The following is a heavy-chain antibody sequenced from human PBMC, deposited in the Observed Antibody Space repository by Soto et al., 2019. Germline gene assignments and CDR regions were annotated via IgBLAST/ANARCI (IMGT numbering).Heavy chain of an antibody. CDR1: GGSIDNSEYY. J-gene: IGHJ4*02. CDR2: IYYGGRT. D-gene: IGHD2-15*01. Sequence: QVQLQESGPGLVKPSQTLSLTCTVSGGSIDNSEYYWAWIRQPPGKGLEWVGYIYYGGRTNYNPPLNIRLTVSPDTSKSQFFLGRTSVRAADTAMYYCPRERSHSPDYFDFWGQGNLVAVSS. CDR3: PRERSHSPDYFDF. V-gene: IGHV4-30-4*01.